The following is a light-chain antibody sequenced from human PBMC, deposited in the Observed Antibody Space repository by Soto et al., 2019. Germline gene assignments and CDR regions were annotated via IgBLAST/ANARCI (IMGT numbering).Light chain of an antibody. CDR3: ASFRSGTILV. CDR2: EVN. V-gene: IGLV2-14*01. CDR1: RSDIGDSNF. J-gene: IGLJ1*01. Sequence: QSVLTQPASVSGSPGQSVTISCTGPRSDIGDSNFISRYQHSPGKAPRLLIYEVNNRPSGVSKRFSGSKAGNTASLTISGLLDDGEADYFCASFRSGTILVFGSGTKVTVL.